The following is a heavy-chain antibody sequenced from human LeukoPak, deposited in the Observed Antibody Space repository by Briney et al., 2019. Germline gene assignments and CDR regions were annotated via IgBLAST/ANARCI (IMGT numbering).Heavy chain of an antibody. Sequence: GGSLRLSCAASGFSFSSYSINWIRQAPGKGLEWVSSISSGSNYIYYADSVKGRFIISRDNAENSLHLQMNSLRVEDTAVYYCAREVRGLSTFEYWGQGTLVTVSS. CDR1: GFSFSSYS. J-gene: IGHJ4*02. CDR3: AREVRGLSTFEY. CDR2: ISSGSNYI. V-gene: IGHV3-21*01.